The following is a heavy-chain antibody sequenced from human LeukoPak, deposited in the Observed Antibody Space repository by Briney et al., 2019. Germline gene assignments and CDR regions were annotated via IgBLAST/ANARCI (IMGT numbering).Heavy chain of an antibody. J-gene: IGHJ4*02. CDR1: GGSISSGGYS. D-gene: IGHD4-17*01. CDR3: ARTPAYGDYEDY. Sequence: PSETLSLTCAVSGGSISSGGYSWSWIRQPPGKGLEWIGYIYHSGSTYYNPSLKSRVTISVDTSENQFSLELSSVTAADTAVYYCARTPAYGDYEDYWGQGTLVTVSS. CDR2: IYHSGST. V-gene: IGHV4-30-2*01.